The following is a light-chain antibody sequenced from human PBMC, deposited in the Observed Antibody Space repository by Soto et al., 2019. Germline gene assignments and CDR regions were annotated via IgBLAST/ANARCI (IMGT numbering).Light chain of an antibody. V-gene: IGKV1-39*01. CDR2: GGS. CDR3: QQSYNIPFT. Sequence: DIQMTQSPSSLAASVGERVTITCRASQNIHSFLNWYQQKPGKAPQVLIYGGSALQSGVPSRFSGSGYGTDVSLTISSQQPEDFASYFCQQSYNIPFTFGTGTRVDI. J-gene: IGKJ3*01. CDR1: QNIHSF.